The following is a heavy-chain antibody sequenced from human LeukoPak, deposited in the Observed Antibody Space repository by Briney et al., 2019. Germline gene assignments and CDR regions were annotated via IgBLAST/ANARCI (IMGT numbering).Heavy chain of an antibody. CDR2: ISSSSSYI. Sequence: GGSLRLSCAASGFTFSSYSMNWVRQAPGKGLEWVSSISSSSSYIYYADSVKGRFTISRDNAKNSLYLQMNSLRAEDMAVYYCARGQNTIPTLALVEMATSSSPFDYWGQGTLVTVSS. CDR3: ARGQNTIPTLALVEMATSSSPFDY. CDR1: GFTFSSYS. D-gene: IGHD5-24*01. V-gene: IGHV3-21*01. J-gene: IGHJ4*02.